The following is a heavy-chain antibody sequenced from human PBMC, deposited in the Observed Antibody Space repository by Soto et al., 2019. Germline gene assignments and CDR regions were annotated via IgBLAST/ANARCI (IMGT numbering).Heavy chain of an antibody. CDR3: AGRSGSSDY. CDR1: VFTFSNYT. D-gene: IGHD3-10*01. Sequence: GSLRLSCAASVFTFSNYTMHWVRQAPGKGLEWVTLISYDEIDKYYADAVKGRFTISRDNSKNTLFLQMDSLRAEDTAVYYCAGRSGSSDYWGQGTLVTVSS. CDR2: ISYDEIDK. V-gene: IGHV3-30*04. J-gene: IGHJ4*02.